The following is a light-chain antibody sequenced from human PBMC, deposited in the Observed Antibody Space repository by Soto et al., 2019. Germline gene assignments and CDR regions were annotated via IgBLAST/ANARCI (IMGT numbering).Light chain of an antibody. J-gene: IGKJ4*01. CDR3: QQYNSWPLT. Sequence: EIVMTQSSATLSVSPGQRATLSCRASQSVSSSLAWYQQQPGQAPRLLIYGASARATGIPARFSGSGSGTQFTLTISSLQSEDFAVYYCQQYNSWPLTFGGGTKVDI. CDR1: QSVSSS. V-gene: IGKV3-15*01. CDR2: GAS.